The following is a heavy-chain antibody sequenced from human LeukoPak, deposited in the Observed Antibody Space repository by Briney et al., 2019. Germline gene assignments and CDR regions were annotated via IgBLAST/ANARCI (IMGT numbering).Heavy chain of an antibody. D-gene: IGHD1-26*01. CDR3: ARAITRGADAFDI. CDR1: GGTFSSYA. Sequence: SVKVSCKASGGTFSSYAISWVRQAPGQGLEWMGGIIPIFGTANYAQKFQGRVTITADESTSTAYMELSSLRSEGTAVYYCARAITRGADAFDIWGQGTMVTVSS. J-gene: IGHJ3*02. V-gene: IGHV1-69*13. CDR2: IIPIFGTA.